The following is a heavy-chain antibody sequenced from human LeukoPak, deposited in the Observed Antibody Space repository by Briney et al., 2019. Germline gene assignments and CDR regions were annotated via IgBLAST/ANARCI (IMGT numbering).Heavy chain of an antibody. Sequence: ASVKVSCKASGYTFTGYYIHWVRQAPGQGLEWMGWINPNSGGTNYAQKYQGRVTMTRDTSISTAYMELSRLRSDDTAVYYCTRGILPARFDSWGQGTLVTVSS. D-gene: IGHD2-2*01. V-gene: IGHV1-2*02. CDR2: INPNSGGT. CDR1: GYTFTGYY. J-gene: IGHJ5*01. CDR3: TRGILPARFDS.